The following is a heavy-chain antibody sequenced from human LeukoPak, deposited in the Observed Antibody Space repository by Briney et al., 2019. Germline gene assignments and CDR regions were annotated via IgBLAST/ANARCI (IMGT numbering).Heavy chain of an antibody. CDR1: GFTFSSYG. CDR3: ARDGGRITIFGVARGEAFDI. Sequence: GGSLRLSCAASGFTFSSYGMPWVRQAPGKGLEWVAVIWYDGSNKYYADSVKGRFTISRDNSKNTLYLQMNSLRAEDTAVYYCARDGGRITIFGVARGEAFDIWGQGTMVTVSS. CDR2: IWYDGSNK. V-gene: IGHV3-33*01. D-gene: IGHD3-3*01. J-gene: IGHJ3*02.